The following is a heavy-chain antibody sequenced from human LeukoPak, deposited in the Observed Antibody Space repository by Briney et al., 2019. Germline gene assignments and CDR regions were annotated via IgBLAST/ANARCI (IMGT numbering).Heavy chain of an antibody. D-gene: IGHD4-17*01. J-gene: IGHJ3*02. Sequence: PSETLSLTCIVSGGSIISYYWSWIRQPPGKGLEWIGYIYYSGSTNYNPSLKSRVTISVDTSKNQFSLKLSSVTAADTAVYYCARLTVSYDAFDIWGQGTMVTVSS. V-gene: IGHV4-59*08. CDR3: ARLTVSYDAFDI. CDR2: IYYSGST. CDR1: GGSIISYY.